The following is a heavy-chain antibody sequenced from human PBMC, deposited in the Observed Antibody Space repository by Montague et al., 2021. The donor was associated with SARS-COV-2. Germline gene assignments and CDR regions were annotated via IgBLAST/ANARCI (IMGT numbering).Heavy chain of an antibody. J-gene: IGHJ6*02. CDR3: ARARHLGRGMDV. Sequence: CAISGDSVSRNDIAWNWFRQSPSRGLEWLGRTFYRSEWNYHYADSVKSRITIDPDTSKNQVSLQLRSVTPEDTAVYFRARARHLGRGMDVWGQGTTVTVSS. D-gene: IGHD7-27*01. V-gene: IGHV6-1*01. CDR1: GDSVSRNDIA. CDR2: TFYRSEWNY.